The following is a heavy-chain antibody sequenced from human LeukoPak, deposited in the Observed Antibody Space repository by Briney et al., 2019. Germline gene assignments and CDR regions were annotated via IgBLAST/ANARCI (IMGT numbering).Heavy chain of an antibody. CDR1: GGSISSGDYY. D-gene: IGHD3-22*01. Sequence: SETLSLTCTVSGGSISSGDYYWSWIRQPPGKGLEWIGYIYYSGSTYYNPSPKSRVTISVDTSKNQFSLKLSSVTAADTAVYYYAREVGSGFQLEAFDIWGQGIMVTVSS. CDR3: AREVGSGFQLEAFDI. J-gene: IGHJ3*02. CDR2: IYYSGST. V-gene: IGHV4-30-4*01.